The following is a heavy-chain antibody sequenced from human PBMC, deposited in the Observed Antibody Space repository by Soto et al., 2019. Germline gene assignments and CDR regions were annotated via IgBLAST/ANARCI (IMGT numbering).Heavy chain of an antibody. CDR2: IKQDGSEK. D-gene: IGHD3-22*01. Sequence: PGGSLRLSCAASGFTFSSYWMSWVRQAPGKGLEWVANIKQDGSEKYYVDSVKGRFTISRDNAKNSLYLQMNSLRAEDTAVYYCARVGSYYDSSGYYPPYNWFDPWGQGTLVTVSS. CDR3: ARVGSYYDSSGYYPPYNWFDP. J-gene: IGHJ5*02. V-gene: IGHV3-7*01. CDR1: GFTFSSYW.